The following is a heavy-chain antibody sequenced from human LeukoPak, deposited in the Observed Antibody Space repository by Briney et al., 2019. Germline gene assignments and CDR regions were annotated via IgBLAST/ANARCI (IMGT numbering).Heavy chain of an antibody. J-gene: IGHJ4*02. V-gene: IGHV4-39*07. CDR2: IYYRGSA. CDR3: ARDLVVVRGNFDY. D-gene: IGHD3-22*01. CDR1: GGSMTSGSYY. Sequence: SETLSLTCTVSGGSMTSGSYYWRWIRQPPGKGLEWIGSIYYRGSAYYNPSLKSRVTISVDTSKNQFSLKLSSVTAADTAVYYCARDLVVVRGNFDYWGQGTLVTVSS.